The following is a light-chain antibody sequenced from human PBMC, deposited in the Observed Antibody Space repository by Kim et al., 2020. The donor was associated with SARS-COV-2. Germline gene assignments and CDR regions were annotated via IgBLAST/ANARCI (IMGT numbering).Light chain of an antibody. Sequence: SVKLTCTLTSGHTNYAIAWHQQQPEKGPRYLMRVNSDGIHTMGDGVPDRFSGSSSGAERYLTISSLQSDDEADYYCQTGDTGIRVFGGGTKLTVL. J-gene: IGLJ3*02. CDR2: VNSDGIH. CDR1: SGHTNYA. CDR3: QTGDTGIRV. V-gene: IGLV4-69*01.